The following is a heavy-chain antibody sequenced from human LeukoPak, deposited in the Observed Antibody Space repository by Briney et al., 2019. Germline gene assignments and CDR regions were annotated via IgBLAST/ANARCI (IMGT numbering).Heavy chain of an antibody. D-gene: IGHD4-17*01. V-gene: IGHV4-39*01. J-gene: IGHJ4*02. CDR3: ARHRTTVTTALI. Sequence: SETLSLTCTVSGGSISSSSYYWGWIRQPPGKGLEWIGSIYYSGSTYYNPSLKSRVTISVDTSKNQFSLKLSSVTAADTAVYYRARHRTTVTTALIWGQGTLVTVSS. CDR2: IYYSGST. CDR1: GGSISSSSYY.